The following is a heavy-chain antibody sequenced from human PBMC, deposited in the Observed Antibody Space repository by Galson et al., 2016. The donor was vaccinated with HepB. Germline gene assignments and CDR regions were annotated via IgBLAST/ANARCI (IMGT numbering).Heavy chain of an antibody. CDR3: ARKELYYYDYGMDV. CDR2: ISYDGSNK. V-gene: IGHV3-30-3*01. D-gene: IGHD1-7*01. CDR1: GFTFSNYA. Sequence: SLRLSCAASGFTFSNYAMHWVRQAPGKGLEWVAVISYDGSNKYYADSVKGRFTISRDNSKNTLYLQMDSLRAEDTAVYYCARKELYYYDYGMDVWGQGTTVTVSS. J-gene: IGHJ6*02.